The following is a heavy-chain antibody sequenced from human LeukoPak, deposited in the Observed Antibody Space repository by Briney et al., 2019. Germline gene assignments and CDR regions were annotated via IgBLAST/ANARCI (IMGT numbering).Heavy chain of an antibody. CDR2: MNPNSGNT. D-gene: IGHD2-15*01. Sequence: ASVKVSCKASGYTFTNYDINWVRQATGQGPEWMGWMNPNSGNTGYAQKFQGRVTMTRNTSISTAYMELSSLRSEDTAVYYCARRQGSCSGGSCYHIDVWGKGTTVTVSS. V-gene: IGHV1-8*01. CDR3: ARRQGSCSGGSCYHIDV. J-gene: IGHJ6*03. CDR1: GYTFTNYD.